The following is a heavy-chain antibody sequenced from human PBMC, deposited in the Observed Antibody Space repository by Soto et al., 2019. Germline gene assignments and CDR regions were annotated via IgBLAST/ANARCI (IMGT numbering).Heavy chain of an antibody. CDR3: ARGGSAGVDY. Sequence: QAQLVQSGAEVRKPGASVKVSCKASGYSFTSLDINWVRQTDGQGLEWMGWMQPSTGRTGYAQKFQGRVTMTRDSAINPAYMELTTLKSDATAFYYCARGGSAGVDYWGQGTLVTFSS. D-gene: IGHD6-19*01. V-gene: IGHV1-8*01. CDR1: GYSFTSLD. J-gene: IGHJ4*02. CDR2: MQPSTGRT.